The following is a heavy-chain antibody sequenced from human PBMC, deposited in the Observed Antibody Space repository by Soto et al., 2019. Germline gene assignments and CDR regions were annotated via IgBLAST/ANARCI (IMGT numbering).Heavy chain of an antibody. V-gene: IGHV1-8*03. CDR2: MKPNSVNT. Sequence: ASVKVSCRASGSTLTMYEINWVGQATGQGLEWMGWMKPNSVNTGYAQNFPGRVTITRKTSISTADMELSSLRSEDTAVYYCPRGEPPLDTAVELDYWRQGTLDTVSS. J-gene: IGHJ4*02. CDR1: GSTLTMYE. D-gene: IGHD5-18*01. CDR3: PRGEPPLDTAVELDY.